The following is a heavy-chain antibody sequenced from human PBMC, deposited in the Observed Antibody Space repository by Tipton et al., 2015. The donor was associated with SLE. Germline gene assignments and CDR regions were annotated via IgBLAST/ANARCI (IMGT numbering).Heavy chain of an antibody. J-gene: IGHJ3*02. CDR3: ARWSSGVTVVVTDAFDM. CDR1: GASISTFY. V-gene: IGHV4-59*01. D-gene: IGHD3-22*01. Sequence: TLSLTCTVSGASISTFYWSWIRQPPGKGLEWIGYMYYSGSTTYNPSLKSRVTISIDTSKNQFSLRLSSVTAADTAIYYCARWSSGVTVVVTDAFDMWGLGTLVTVSS. CDR2: MYYSGST.